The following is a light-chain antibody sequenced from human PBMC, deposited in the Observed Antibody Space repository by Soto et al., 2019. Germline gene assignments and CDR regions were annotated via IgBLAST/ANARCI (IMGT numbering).Light chain of an antibody. J-gene: IGKJ1*01. Sequence: DIQMTQSPSSLSASVGDRVTISCRAGQSISTSLNWYQQKPGTAPRLLIYRASSVKSGVPPRFSGSGSGRDFTLTISSLRPEDSATYFCQQSYNSPWTFGQGTKVDIK. CDR3: QQSYNSPWT. V-gene: IGKV1-39*01. CDR2: RAS. CDR1: QSISTS.